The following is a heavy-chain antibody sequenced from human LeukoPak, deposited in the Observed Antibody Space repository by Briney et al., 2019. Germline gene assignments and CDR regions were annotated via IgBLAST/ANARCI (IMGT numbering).Heavy chain of an antibody. D-gene: IGHD6-13*01. CDR3: ARDERSAAAGSAYYLDS. J-gene: IGHJ4*02. Sequence: ASVKVSCEASGYSFTNCGISWVRQAPGQGLEWMGWVSGFNGNANFAPKLQDRVTLTTDASTSTAYMELRSLRSDDTAVYYCARDERSAAAGSAYYLDSWGQGTLVTVSS. V-gene: IGHV1-18*01. CDR2: VSGFNGNA. CDR1: GYSFTNCG.